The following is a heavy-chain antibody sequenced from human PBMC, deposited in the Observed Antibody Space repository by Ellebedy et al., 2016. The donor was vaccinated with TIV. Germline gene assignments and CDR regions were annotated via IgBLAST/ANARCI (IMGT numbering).Heavy chain of an antibody. V-gene: IGHV2-70*04. CDR3: SRLSGSFHFDY. Sequence: SGPTLVKPTQTLPLTCTFSGFSLSPSGMRVSWIRHPPVKALQWLARIDWDDDKFYSTSLKTRLTISKDTSKNQVVLTMTNMDPVDTATYYCSRLSGSFHFDYWGQGTLVTVSS. CDR2: IDWDDDK. D-gene: IGHD1-26*01. CDR1: GFSLSPSGMR. J-gene: IGHJ4*02.